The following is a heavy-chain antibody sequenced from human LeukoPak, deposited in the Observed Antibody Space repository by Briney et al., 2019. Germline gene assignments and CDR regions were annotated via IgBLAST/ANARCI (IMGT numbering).Heavy chain of an antibody. J-gene: IGHJ6*02. CDR1: GGSISSYY. D-gene: IGHD6-13*01. V-gene: IGHV4-34*01. Sequence: PSETLSLTCTVSGGSISSYYWSWIRQPPGKGLEWIGEINHSGSTNFNPSLKSRVTISVYTSKNQFSLKLSSVTAADTAVYYCASLAVAASTGGMDVWGQGTTVTVSS. CDR3: ASLAVAASTGGMDV. CDR2: INHSGST.